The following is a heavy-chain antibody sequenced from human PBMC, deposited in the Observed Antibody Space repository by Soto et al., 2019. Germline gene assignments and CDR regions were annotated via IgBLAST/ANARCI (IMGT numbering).Heavy chain of an antibody. D-gene: IGHD3-16*02. J-gene: IGHJ4*02. Sequence: QVQLVQSGAEEKKPGASVKVSCKASGYTFTGYAMHWVHQAPGQRLEWMGWINADNSNTKYSQKFQGRVTITRDTSASTAYMELSSLRSEDTAVYYCARSAVSPYGGLIGPFDYWGQGNLVTVSS. CDR1: GYTFTGYA. CDR3: ARSAVSPYGGLIGPFDY. V-gene: IGHV1-3*05. CDR2: INADNSNT.